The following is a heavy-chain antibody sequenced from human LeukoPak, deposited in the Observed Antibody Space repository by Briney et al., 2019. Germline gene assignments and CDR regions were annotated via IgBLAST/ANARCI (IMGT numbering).Heavy chain of an antibody. J-gene: IGHJ4*02. CDR2: IGTSTSYL. D-gene: IGHD1-26*01. CDR3: AKVEGYSGSYYFDY. V-gene: IGHV3-21*01. Sequence: GGSLRLSCAASGFTFSTYIMNWVRQTPGKGLEWVSSIGTSTSYLYYADSVKGRFTISRDNAKNSLYLEMDSLRAEDTAVYYCAKVEGYSGSYYFDYWGQGTLVTVSS. CDR1: GFTFSTYI.